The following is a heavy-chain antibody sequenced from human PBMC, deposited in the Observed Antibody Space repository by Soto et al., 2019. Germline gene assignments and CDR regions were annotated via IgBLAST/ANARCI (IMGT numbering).Heavy chain of an antibody. V-gene: IGHV4-59*08. CDR2: IYYSGST. D-gene: IGHD6-13*01. Sequence: SETLPHSYTVSGGSISSYYWIWFRQPPGKVLEWIGYIYYSGSTNYNPSLKSRVTISVDTSKNQFSLKLSSVTAADTAVYYCARRSSSRRAAAGTNWFDPWGQGTPVTVS. CDR3: ARRSSSRRAAAGTNWFDP. J-gene: IGHJ5*02. CDR1: GGSISSYY.